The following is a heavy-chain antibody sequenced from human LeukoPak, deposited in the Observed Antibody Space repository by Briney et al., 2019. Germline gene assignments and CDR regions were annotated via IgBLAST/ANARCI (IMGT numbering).Heavy chain of an antibody. Sequence: QPGGSLRLSCAASGFSFSNYAMRWVRQAPGKGLEWVSGISGSGDSTYYADSVKGRFTISRDNSENTLSLQMNSLRAEDTALYYCSKNRVVFNWNYAYYFDDWGQGTLVTVSS. J-gene: IGHJ4*02. CDR1: GFSFSNYA. CDR2: ISGSGDST. CDR3: SKNRVVFNWNYAYYFDD. V-gene: IGHV3-23*01. D-gene: IGHD1-7*01.